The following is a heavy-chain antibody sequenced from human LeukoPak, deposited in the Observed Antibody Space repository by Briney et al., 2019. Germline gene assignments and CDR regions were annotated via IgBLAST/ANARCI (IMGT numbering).Heavy chain of an antibody. CDR2: INSDGSTT. D-gene: IGHD6-13*01. V-gene: IGHV3-74*01. J-gene: IGHJ5*02. Sequence: QPGGSLRLSCAASGFTLSSYWMHWVRQAPGKGLVWVSRINSDGSTTNYADPVQGRFSISRDNAKNTLYLQMNSLRAEDTAVYYCARGSSGYSTTWGQGTLVTVSS. CDR1: GFTLSSYW. CDR3: ARGSSGYSTT.